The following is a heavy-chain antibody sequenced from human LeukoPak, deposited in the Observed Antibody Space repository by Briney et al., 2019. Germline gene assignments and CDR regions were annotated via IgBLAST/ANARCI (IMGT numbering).Heavy chain of an antibody. Sequence: PGGSLRLSCAASGFTVRSNYMSWVRQAPGKGLEWVSVIFGGGSTYYADSVKGRFTISRDNTKNTLYLQMNSLRAEDTAVYYCASGSTGRYGGFDYWGQGTLVTVSS. V-gene: IGHV3-53*01. CDR3: ASGSTGRYGGFDY. J-gene: IGHJ4*02. CDR2: IFGGGST. CDR1: GFTVRSNY. D-gene: IGHD6-19*01.